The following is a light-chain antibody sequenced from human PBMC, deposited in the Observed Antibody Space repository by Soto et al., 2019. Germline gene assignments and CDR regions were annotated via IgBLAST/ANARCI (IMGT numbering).Light chain of an antibody. J-gene: IGLJ1*01. Sequence: QSALTHPASGSESPGQSITISCAGTSRDVCGYNHLSWYQQHADKAPKLLIHEVSNRPSGVSNRFSGSKSGNTASLTISGLQAEDEADYYCTSYTSISTYVFGTGTKVTVL. CDR3: TSYTSISTYV. CDR1: SRDVCGYNH. V-gene: IGLV2-14*01. CDR2: EVS.